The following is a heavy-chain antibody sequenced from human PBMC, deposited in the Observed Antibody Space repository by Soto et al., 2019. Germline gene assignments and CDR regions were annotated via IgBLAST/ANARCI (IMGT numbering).Heavy chain of an antibody. J-gene: IGHJ5*02. CDR2: INPNSGNT. CDR1: GYTFTGYY. CDR3: ARESKVIAAAGTGNRNWFDP. Sequence: GASVKVSCTASGYTFTGYYMHWVRQAPGQGLEWMGWINPNSGNTNYAQKLQGRVTMTTDTSTSTAYMELSSLRSEDTAVYYCARESKVIAAAGTGNRNWFDPWGQGTLVTVSS. V-gene: IGHV1-2*02. D-gene: IGHD6-13*01.